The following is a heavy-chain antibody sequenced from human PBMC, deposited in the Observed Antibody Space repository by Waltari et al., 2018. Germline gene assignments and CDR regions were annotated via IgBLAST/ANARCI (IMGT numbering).Heavy chain of an antibody. D-gene: IGHD6-19*01. CDR1: GFTFSSYA. V-gene: IGHV3-23*01. J-gene: IGHJ1*01. Sequence: EVQLLESGGGLVQPGGSLRLSCAASGFTFSSYAMSWVRQAPGKGLEWVAAISGSGGSTYYADSVKGRFTISRDNSKNTLYLQMNSLRAEDTAVYYCAKGVREWLVPSEYFQHWGQGTLVTVSS. CDR3: AKGVREWLVPSEYFQH. CDR2: ISGSGGST.